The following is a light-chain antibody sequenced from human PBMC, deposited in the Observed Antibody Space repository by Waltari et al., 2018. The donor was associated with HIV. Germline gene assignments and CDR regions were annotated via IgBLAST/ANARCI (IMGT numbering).Light chain of an antibody. CDR1: TSISPSSNNKTY. CDR3: QQYYNTPRT. J-gene: IGKJ1*01. V-gene: IGKV4-1*01. Sequence: DIVLTQSPDSLAVSPGAGATIHCKSSTSISPSSNNKTYLTWLQHKPGQPPKLLIHGASTRESGVPDRFSGSGSGTDFTLTISGLQAEDVAVYYCQQYYNTPRTFGQGTRVEIK. CDR2: GAS.